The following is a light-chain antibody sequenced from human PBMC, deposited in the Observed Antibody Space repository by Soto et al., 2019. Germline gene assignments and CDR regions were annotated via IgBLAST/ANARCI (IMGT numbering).Light chain of an antibody. Sequence: EIVMTQSPATLSVSPGERVTLSCRASQSVSSNLAWYQQKPGQTPRLLIYDASTGATGIPARFSGSGSGTEFTLTISSLQSEDFAVYYREQHNNWPRAFGQGTTVDIK. CDR2: DAS. CDR3: EQHNNWPRA. V-gene: IGKV3-15*01. J-gene: IGKJ1*01. CDR1: QSVSSN.